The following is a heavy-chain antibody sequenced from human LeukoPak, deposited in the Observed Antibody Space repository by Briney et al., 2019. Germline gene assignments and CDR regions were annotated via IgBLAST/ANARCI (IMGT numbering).Heavy chain of an antibody. D-gene: IGHD2-8*02. CDR2: ISGSGGST. Sequence: GGSLRLSCAASGFTFSSYAMSWVRQAPGKGLEWVSAISGSGGSTYYADSVKGRFTISRDNSKNTLYLQMNSQRAEDTAVYYCAKQYCTGGVCQLFDYWGQGTLVTVSS. V-gene: IGHV3-23*01. CDR1: GFTFSSYA. CDR3: AKQYCTGGVCQLFDY. J-gene: IGHJ4*02.